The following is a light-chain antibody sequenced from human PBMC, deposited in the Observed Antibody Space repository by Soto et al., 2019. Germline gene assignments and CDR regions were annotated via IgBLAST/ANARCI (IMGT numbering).Light chain of an antibody. J-gene: IGLJ1*01. V-gene: IGLV3-21*02. CDR3: QVWDSSSDLFYV. CDR2: DDS. Sequence: SYDLTQPSSVSVAPAQTARISCGGNNIGSKSVHWYQQKPGQAPVLVVYDDSDRPSGIPERFSGSNSGNTATLTISRVEAGDEADYYCQVWDSSSDLFYVFGTGTKVTVL. CDR1: NIGSKS.